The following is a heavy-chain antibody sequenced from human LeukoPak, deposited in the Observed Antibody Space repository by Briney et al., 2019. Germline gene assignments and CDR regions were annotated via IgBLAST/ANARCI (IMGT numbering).Heavy chain of an antibody. D-gene: IGHD3-22*01. CDR3: ARDFSTYYYDSSGYYPLGY. V-gene: IGHV1-69*05. CDR1: GGTFSSYA. Sequence: AASVTVSFTASGGTFSSYAISWVRQAPGQGLEWMGGIIPTFGTANYAQKFQGRVTITTDESTSTAYMELSSLRSEDTAVYYCARDFSTYYYDSSGYYPLGYWGQGTLVTVSS. J-gene: IGHJ4*02. CDR2: IIPTFGTA.